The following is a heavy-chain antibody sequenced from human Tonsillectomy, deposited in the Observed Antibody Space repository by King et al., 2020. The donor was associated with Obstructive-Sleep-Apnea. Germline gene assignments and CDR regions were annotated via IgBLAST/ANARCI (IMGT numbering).Heavy chain of an antibody. CDR2: ISSGSSYI. CDR3: AREIVVAGSDY. D-gene: IGHD6-19*01. V-gene: IGHV3-21*06. CDR1: GFTFSTYT. J-gene: IGHJ4*02. Sequence: VQLVESGGGLVKPGGSLRLSCAASGFTFSTYTMNWVRQAPGKGLEGVSSISSGSSYIYYADSVKGRFTISRDNVKNSLYLEINSLRAEDTAVYYCAREIVVAGSDYWGQGTLVTVSS.